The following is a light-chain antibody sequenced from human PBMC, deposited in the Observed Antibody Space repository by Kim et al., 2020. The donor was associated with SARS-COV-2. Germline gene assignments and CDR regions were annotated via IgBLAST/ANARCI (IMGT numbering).Light chain of an antibody. CDR1: QSVSSNY. J-gene: IGKJ4*01. Sequence: EIVLTQSPGTLSLSPGERATLSCRASQSVSSNYLGWYQQKPGQAPRLFIYGASRRATDIPDRFSGGGSGTVFTLTITSLEPDDFATYYCQQYESSPLTFGGGTKVDIK. V-gene: IGKV3-20*01. CDR3: QQYESSPLT. CDR2: GAS.